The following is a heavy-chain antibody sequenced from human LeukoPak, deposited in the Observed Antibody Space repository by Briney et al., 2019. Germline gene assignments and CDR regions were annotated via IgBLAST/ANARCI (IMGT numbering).Heavy chain of an antibody. J-gene: IGHJ3*01. CDR2: INTGSTTI. D-gene: IGHD6-6*01. V-gene: IGHV3-48*01. CDR1: GFTFSPYT. CDR3: ARDSSVCEFDV. Sequence: GGSLRLSCAASGFTFSPYTMHWFRQPPGKGLEWVSYINTGSTTIYYADSVKGRFAISRDNAKNSVYLHLNSLRAEDTAVYYCARDSSVCEFDVWGQGTLVTVSS.